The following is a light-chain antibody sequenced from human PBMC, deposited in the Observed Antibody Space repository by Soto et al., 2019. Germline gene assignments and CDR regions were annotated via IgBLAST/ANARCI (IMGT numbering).Light chain of an antibody. Sequence: QSVLTQPPSVSAAPGQKVTISCSGSSSDIGRNYVSWYQHLPGTAPKLLIYENNKRPSGIPDRLSGSKSGSSATLGITGPQTGDEADYYCGTWDSSLTTYVFGPGTKLTVL. CDR2: ENN. J-gene: IGLJ1*01. CDR3: GTWDSSLTTYV. V-gene: IGLV1-51*02. CDR1: SSDIGRNY.